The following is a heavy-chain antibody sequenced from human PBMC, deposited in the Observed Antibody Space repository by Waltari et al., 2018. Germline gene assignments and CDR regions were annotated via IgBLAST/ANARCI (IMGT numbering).Heavy chain of an antibody. D-gene: IGHD6-6*01. CDR3: AKDPSPIAARPDYFDY. V-gene: IGHV3-30*02. J-gene: IGHJ4*02. CDR2: IRYDGSNK. Sequence: QVQLVESGGGVVEPGGSLRLSCAASGFTFSSYGMHWVRQAPGKGLEWVAFIRYDGSNKYYADSVKGRFTISRDNSKNTLYLQMNSLRAEDTAVYYCAKDPSPIAARPDYFDYWGQGTLVTVSS. CDR1: GFTFSSYG.